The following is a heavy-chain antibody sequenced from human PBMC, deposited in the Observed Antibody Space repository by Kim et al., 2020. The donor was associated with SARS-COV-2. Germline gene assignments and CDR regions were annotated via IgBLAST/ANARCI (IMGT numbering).Heavy chain of an antibody. CDR3: ARETEVCSGGGCYPGGY. CDR1: GYTFTSYA. J-gene: IGHJ4*02. CDR2: INGGSGKT. V-gene: IGHV1-3*01. D-gene: IGHD2-8*02. Sequence: ASVKVSCKTSGYTFTSYAIHWVRQAPGQRLEWMAWINGGSGKTEYSQNFQGRVTITRDTSARTAYMELSSLRSEDTAVYYCARETEVCSGGGCYPGGYWGQGTLVTVSS.